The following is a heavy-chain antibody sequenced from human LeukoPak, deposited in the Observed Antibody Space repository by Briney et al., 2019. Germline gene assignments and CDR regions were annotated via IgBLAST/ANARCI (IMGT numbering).Heavy chain of an antibody. CDR3: ARWDYYDSRTFDI. V-gene: IGHV1-18*01. Sequence: ASVKVSCKASGYTFTSYGISWVRQAPGQGLEWMGWISIYNGKVNYAQKFQGRVTMTTDTSTSTAYMELRSLRSDDTAVYYCARWDYYDSRTFDIWGQGTMVTVS. CDR1: GYTFTSYG. J-gene: IGHJ3*02. CDR2: ISIYNGKV. D-gene: IGHD3-22*01.